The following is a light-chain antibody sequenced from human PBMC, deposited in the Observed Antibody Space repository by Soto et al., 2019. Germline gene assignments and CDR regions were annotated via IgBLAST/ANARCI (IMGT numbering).Light chain of an antibody. CDR1: SSDVGTYTF. J-gene: IGLJ1*01. V-gene: IGLV2-23*01. Sequence: QSALTQPASVSGSPGQSLTISCTGTSSDVGTYTFVSWYQQHPGKAPKLLIYEANKRPSGVSNRFSGSKSGNTASLTISGLQDEAEADYYCCSYAGSSTYVFGTGTKVTVL. CDR2: EAN. CDR3: CSYAGSSTYV.